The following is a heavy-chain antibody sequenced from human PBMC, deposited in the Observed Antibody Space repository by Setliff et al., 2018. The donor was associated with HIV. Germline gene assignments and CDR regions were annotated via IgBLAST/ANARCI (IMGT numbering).Heavy chain of an antibody. CDR2: IDSDGSDT. CDR3: ASSGSYGY. V-gene: IGHV3-74*01. CDR1: GLTFSNYW. Sequence: PGGSLILSCVASGLTFSNYWMHWVRQAPGKGLVWVSRIDSDGSDTDYADSVRGRFTISRDNAKNTLYLQMTSLRAEDTAVYYCASSGSYGYWGQGTLVTVSS. J-gene: IGHJ4*02. D-gene: IGHD1-26*01.